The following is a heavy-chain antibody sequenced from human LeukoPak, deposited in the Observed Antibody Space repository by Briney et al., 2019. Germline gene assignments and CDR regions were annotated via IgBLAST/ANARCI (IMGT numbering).Heavy chain of an antibody. CDR1: GFTFSSYE. CDR3: ARDMNYDSSGYYGC. CDR2: ISSSSSYI. J-gene: IGHJ4*02. D-gene: IGHD3-22*01. Sequence: GGSLRLSCAASGFTFSSYEMNWVRQAPGKGLEWVSYISSSSSYIYYADSVKGRFTISRDNAKNSLYLQMNSLRAEDTAVYYCARDMNYDSSGYYGCWGQGTLVTVSS. V-gene: IGHV3-21*05.